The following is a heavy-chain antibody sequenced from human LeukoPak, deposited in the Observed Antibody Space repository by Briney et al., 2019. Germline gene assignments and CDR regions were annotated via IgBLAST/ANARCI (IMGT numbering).Heavy chain of an antibody. CDR3: AKEGMGITMIVVVIPPYFDY. Sequence: GGTLRLSCAASGFTFSSYAMSWVRQAPGKGLEWVSAISGSGGSTYYADSVKGRFTISRDNSKNTLYLQMNSLRAEDTAVYYCAKEGMGITMIVVVIPPYFDYWGQGTLVTVSS. V-gene: IGHV3-23*01. CDR1: GFTFSSYA. J-gene: IGHJ4*02. CDR2: ISGSGGST. D-gene: IGHD3-22*01.